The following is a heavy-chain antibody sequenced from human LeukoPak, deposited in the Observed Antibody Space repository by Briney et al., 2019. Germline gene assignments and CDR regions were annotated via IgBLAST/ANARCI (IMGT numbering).Heavy chain of an antibody. CDR2: INPNSGGT. Sequence: ASVKVSCNVSGYTLTELSMHWVRQAPGQGLEWMGRINPNSGGTNYAQKFQGRVTMTRDTSISTAYMELRSLRSDDTAVYYCARGPNVLLWFGDLFDLDYWGQGTLVTVSS. D-gene: IGHD3-10*01. J-gene: IGHJ4*02. CDR1: GYTLTELS. CDR3: ARGPNVLLWFGDLFDLDY. V-gene: IGHV1-2*06.